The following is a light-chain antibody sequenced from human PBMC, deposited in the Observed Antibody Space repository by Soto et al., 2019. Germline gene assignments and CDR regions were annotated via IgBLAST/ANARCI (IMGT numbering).Light chain of an antibody. Sequence: EIVMTQSPDTLSLSPGERATLSCRASQTLSKTYVAWYQQKPGQAPKLLISGASGWAIGIPARFSASGSGTDFTLTITDVEPEDCAVYYCQQYSDSPYTFGQGTRLDIK. CDR2: GAS. J-gene: IGKJ2*01. V-gene: IGKV3-20*01. CDR1: QTLSKTY. CDR3: QQYSDSPYT.